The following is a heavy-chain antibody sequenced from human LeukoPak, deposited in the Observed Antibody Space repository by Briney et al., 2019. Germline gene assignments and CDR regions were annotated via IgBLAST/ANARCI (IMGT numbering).Heavy chain of an antibody. J-gene: IGHJ4*02. CDR2: IYHSGST. V-gene: IGHV4-30-2*01. Sequence: KPSEALSLTCAVSGGSISSGGYSWSWIRQPPGKGLEWIGYIYHSGSTYYNPSLKSRVTISVDRSKNQFSLKLSSVTAADTAVYYCARTDSYGLSFDYWGQGTLVTVSS. CDR3: ARTDSYGLSFDY. CDR1: GGSISSGGYS. D-gene: IGHD5-18*01.